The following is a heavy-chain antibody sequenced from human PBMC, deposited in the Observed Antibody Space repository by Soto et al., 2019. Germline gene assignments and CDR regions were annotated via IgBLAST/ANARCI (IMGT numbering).Heavy chain of an antibody. D-gene: IGHD5-18*01. V-gene: IGHV1-2*02. CDR2: INPNSGGT. Sequence: ASVKVSCKASGYTFTGYYMHWVRQAPGQGLEWMGWINPNSGGTNYAEKFQGRVTITADESTTTSYMELSSLRPDDTAVYYCAAGDSSDTGDHWGQGTLVTVSS. CDR3: AAGDSSDTGDH. CDR1: GYTFTGYY. J-gene: IGHJ4*02.